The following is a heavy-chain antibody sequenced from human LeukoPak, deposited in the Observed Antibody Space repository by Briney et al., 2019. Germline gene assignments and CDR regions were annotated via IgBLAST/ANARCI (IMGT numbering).Heavy chain of an antibody. CDR3: ARVRDEWELHGGFLATPYYYYYYMDV. CDR2: IYYSGST. Sequence: PSETLSLTCTVSGGSISSYYWSWIRQPPGKGLEWIGYIYYSGSTNYNPSLKSRVTISVDTSKNQFSLKPSSVTAADTAVYYCARVRDEWELHGGFLATPYYYYYYMDVWGKGTTVTVSS. CDR1: GGSISSYY. D-gene: IGHD1-26*01. J-gene: IGHJ6*03. V-gene: IGHV4-59*12.